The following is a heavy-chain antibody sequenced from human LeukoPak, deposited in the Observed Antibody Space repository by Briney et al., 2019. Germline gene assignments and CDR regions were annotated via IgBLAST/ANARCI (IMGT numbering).Heavy chain of an antibody. CDR1: GFTFSSFA. Sequence: GGSLRLSCAASGFTFSSFAMSWVRQAPGKGLEWVSGVSGSGATTDYADSVKGRFTISRDNAKNSLYLQMNSLRAEDTAVYYCARIVEGYPFDFWGQGTLVTVSS. CDR3: ARIVEGYPFDF. J-gene: IGHJ4*02. D-gene: IGHD5-12*01. V-gene: IGHV3-23*01. CDR2: VSGSGATT.